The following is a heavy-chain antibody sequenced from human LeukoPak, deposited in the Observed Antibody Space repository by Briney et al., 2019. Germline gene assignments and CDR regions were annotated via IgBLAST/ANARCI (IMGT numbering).Heavy chain of an antibody. CDR1: GYTFTSDG. Sequence: ASVKVSCKASGYTFTSDGISWVRQASGQGLEWMGWISAYNGNTNYAQKLQGRVTMTTDTSTSTAYMELRSLRSDDTAVYYCARDFRPLNWGSSYYFDYWGQGTLVTVSS. CDR2: ISAYNGNT. J-gene: IGHJ4*02. D-gene: IGHD7-27*01. CDR3: ARDFRPLNWGSSYYFDY. V-gene: IGHV1-18*01.